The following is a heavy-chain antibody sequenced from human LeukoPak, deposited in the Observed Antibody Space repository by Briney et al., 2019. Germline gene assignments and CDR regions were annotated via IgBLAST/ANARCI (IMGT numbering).Heavy chain of an antibody. CDR1: GGSISSGDYY. CDR2: IYTSGST. J-gene: IGHJ6*03. Sequence: PSQTLSLTCTVSGGSISSGDYYWSWIRQPAGKGLEWIGRIYTSGSTSYNPSLKSRLTISLDTSKNQFSLKLSSVTAADTAVYYCARVIDSSSWYLSYMDVWGKGTTVTVSS. CDR3: ARVIDSSSWYLSYMDV. D-gene: IGHD6-13*01. V-gene: IGHV4-61*02.